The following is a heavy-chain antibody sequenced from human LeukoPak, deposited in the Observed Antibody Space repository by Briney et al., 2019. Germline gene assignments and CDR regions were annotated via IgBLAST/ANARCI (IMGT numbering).Heavy chain of an antibody. V-gene: IGHV3-11*03. CDR1: GFTFSDYY. D-gene: IGHD2-15*01. CDR3: AGGLSPNSPYCSGGSCQGAFDN. Sequence: GGSLRLSCAASGFTFSDYYMSWIHQAPGKGLEWVSYISRSSSYTIYADSVKGRFTISRDNVKNSLYLQMNSLRAEDTAVYYCAGGLSPNSPYCSGGSCQGAFDNWGQGTMVTVSS. CDR2: ISRSSSYT. J-gene: IGHJ3*02.